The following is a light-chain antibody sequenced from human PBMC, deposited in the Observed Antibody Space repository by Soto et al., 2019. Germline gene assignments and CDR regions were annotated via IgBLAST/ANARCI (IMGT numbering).Light chain of an antibody. CDR3: QQYGTSPPYT. CDR1: QSVSSDY. V-gene: IGKV3-20*01. J-gene: IGKJ2*01. CDR2: GAS. Sequence: EIVLTQSPGTLSLSPGERATLSCRASQSVSSDYLACYQQKPGQAPRVIIYGASFRAAGIPDTCSGSGSGTDFSLTIIRLEPEDFAVSYCQQYGTSPPYTFGQGTKLDIK.